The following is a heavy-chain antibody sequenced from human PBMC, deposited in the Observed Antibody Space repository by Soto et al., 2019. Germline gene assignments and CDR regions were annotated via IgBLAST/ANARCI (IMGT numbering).Heavy chain of an antibody. CDR3: ARGGSRCGELPYYYYGMDV. J-gene: IGHJ6*02. V-gene: IGHV4-31*03. Sequence: QVQLQESGPGLVKPSQTLSLTCTVSGGSISSGGYYWSWIRQHPGKGLEWIGYIYYSGSTYYNPSLKSRVTISGDTSKNQFSLKLSSVSAADTAVYYCARGGSRCGELPYYYYGMDVWGQGTTVTGSS. CDR2: IYYSGST. CDR1: GGSISSGGYY. D-gene: IGHD3-10*01.